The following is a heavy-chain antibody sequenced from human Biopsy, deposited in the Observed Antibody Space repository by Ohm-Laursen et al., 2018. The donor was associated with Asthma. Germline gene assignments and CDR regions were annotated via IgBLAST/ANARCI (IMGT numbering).Heavy chain of an antibody. Sequence: SEKVSCNISGYSLTDLSMHWVRQAPGQGLEWMGGHDHEEGGTVNARRFQGRVTMTEDTSTDTAYMELSSLSSDDTAVYYCASYFPKDYVRYNFQFWGQGTLVTVSS. V-gene: IGHV1-24*01. CDR3: ASYFPKDYVRYNFQF. CDR2: HDHEEGGT. J-gene: IGHJ4*02. D-gene: IGHD4-17*01. CDR1: GYSLTDLS.